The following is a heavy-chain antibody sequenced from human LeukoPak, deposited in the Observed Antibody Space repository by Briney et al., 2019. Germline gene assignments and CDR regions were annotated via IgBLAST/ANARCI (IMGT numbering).Heavy chain of an antibody. J-gene: IGHJ6*03. CDR2: INPNSGGT. Sequence: ASVKVSCKASGYTFTGYYMHWVRQAPGQGLEWMGWINPNSGGTNYAQKFQGRVTMTRDTSISTAYMELSRLRSDDTAVYYCARDRGDYRTYYYYYYMDVWGQGTLVTVSS. CDR1: GYTFTGYY. V-gene: IGHV1-2*02. D-gene: IGHD3-10*01. CDR3: ARDRGDYRTYYYYYYMDV.